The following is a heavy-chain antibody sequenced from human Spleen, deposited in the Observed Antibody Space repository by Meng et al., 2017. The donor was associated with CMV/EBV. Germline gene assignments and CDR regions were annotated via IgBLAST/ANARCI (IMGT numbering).Heavy chain of an antibody. CDR1: GGSIRSPIYY. CDR3: GGNLHV. V-gene: IGHV4-61*05. J-gene: IGHJ6*02. Sequence: SETLSLTCTVSGGSIRSPIYYWGWIRQPPGKGLEWIGYINHSGSTNYNPSLKSRVTISVDMSKNQLSLKLSSVTAADTAVYYCGGNLHVWGQGTTVTVSS. CDR2: INHSGST. D-gene: IGHD1-7*01.